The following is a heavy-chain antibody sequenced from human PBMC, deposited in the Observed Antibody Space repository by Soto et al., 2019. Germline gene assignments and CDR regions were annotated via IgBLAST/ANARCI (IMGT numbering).Heavy chain of an antibody. Sequence: QVQLVQSGAEVKKPGASVKVSCKTSGYTFTNYYLHWVRQAPGQGLEWMGILNPRGGSTTYAKQFQRRVSMTSATSKNTFNMELSGMRSEDTAVYYCARDGIAVAGTGPDLYYYYGMDVWGQGTTVTVSS. CDR3: ARDGIAVAGTGPDLYYYYGMDV. D-gene: IGHD6-19*01. J-gene: IGHJ6*02. V-gene: IGHV1-46*01. CDR1: GYTFTNYY. CDR2: LNPRGGST.